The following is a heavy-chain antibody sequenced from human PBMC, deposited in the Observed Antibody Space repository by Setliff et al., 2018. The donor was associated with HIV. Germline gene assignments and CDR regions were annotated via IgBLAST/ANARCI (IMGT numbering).Heavy chain of an antibody. V-gene: IGHV3-23*01. D-gene: IGHD3-16*01. Sequence: PGGSLRLSCTASGFTFSSYAMTWVRQAPGKGLGWVSAISGSGGGTYYADSVKGRFTISRDNSINILYLHMNRLIAEDTAVYYCAKGVKWLDPWGQGTLVTVSS. CDR3: AKGVKWLDP. J-gene: IGHJ5*02. CDR1: GFTFSSYA. CDR2: ISGSGGGT.